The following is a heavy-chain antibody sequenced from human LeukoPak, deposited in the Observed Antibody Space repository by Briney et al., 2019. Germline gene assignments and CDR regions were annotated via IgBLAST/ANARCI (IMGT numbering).Heavy chain of an antibody. V-gene: IGHV4-59*08. CDR2: IYYSGST. D-gene: IGHD6-19*01. J-gene: IGHJ4*02. CDR3: ARREYSSGYYYFDY. Sequence: SETLSLTCTVSGGSISGYYWSWIRQPPGKGLEWIGYIYYSGSTNYNPSLKSRVTISVETSKNPFSLKLTSVTAADTSVYYCARREYSSGYYYFDYWGQGTLVTVSS. CDR1: GGSISGYY.